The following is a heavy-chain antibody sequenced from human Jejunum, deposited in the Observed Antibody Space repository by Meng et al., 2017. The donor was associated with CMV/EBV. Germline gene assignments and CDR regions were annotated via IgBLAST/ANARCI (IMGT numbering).Heavy chain of an antibody. CDR3: AKDRIPGYSSSWYFFY. D-gene: IGHD6-13*01. CDR2: IRYDGSNK. Sequence: FTCSSYGMHWVRQAPGKGLEWVAFIRYDGSNKYYADSVKGRFTISRDNSKNTLYLQMNSLRAEDTAVYYCAKDRIPGYSSSWYFFYWGQGTLVTVSS. V-gene: IGHV3-30*02. CDR1: FTCSSYG. J-gene: IGHJ4*02.